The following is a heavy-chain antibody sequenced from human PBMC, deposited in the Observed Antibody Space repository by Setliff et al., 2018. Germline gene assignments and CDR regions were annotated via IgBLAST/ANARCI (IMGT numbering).Heavy chain of an antibody. CDR1: GFTLSTYW. V-gene: IGHV3-7*03. CDR2: IKQDGSEK. Sequence: GGSLRLSCAASGFTLSTYWMSWVRQAPGKGLEWVANIKQDGSEKYYVDSVKGRFSISRDNAKNSLYLQMNSLKTEDTAVYYCTTSLVGATDEDAFDIWGQGTMVTVSS. J-gene: IGHJ3*02. CDR3: TTSLVGATDEDAFDI. D-gene: IGHD1-26*01.